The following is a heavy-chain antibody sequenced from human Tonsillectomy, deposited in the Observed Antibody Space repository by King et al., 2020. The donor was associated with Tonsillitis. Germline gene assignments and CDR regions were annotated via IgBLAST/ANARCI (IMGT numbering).Heavy chain of an antibody. CDR2: IYYSGNT. CDR1: GGSISSSSYY. D-gene: IGHD2-2*01. J-gene: IGHJ5*02. V-gene: IGHV4-39*01. CDR3: ASTYCSSSNCPLGNWFDP. Sequence: QLQESGPGLVKPSQTLSLTCSVSGGSISSSSYYLGWIRQPPGKGLEWIGTIYYSGNTHYNPSLKSRATISVDTSKNQFSLRLNSVTAADTAVYYCASTYCSSSNCPLGNWFDPWGQGTLVTVSS.